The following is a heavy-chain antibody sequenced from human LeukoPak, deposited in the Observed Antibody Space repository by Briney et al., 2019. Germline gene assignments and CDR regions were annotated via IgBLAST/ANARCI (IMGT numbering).Heavy chain of an antibody. D-gene: IGHD3-10*01. CDR2: ISGSGGST. V-gene: IGHV3-23*01. J-gene: IGHJ5*02. CDR3: AKDRGLTMVRSNWFGP. Sequence: GGSLRLSCAASGFTFSSYAMSWVRQAPGKGLEWVSAISGSGGSTYYADSVKGRFTISRDNSKNTLYLQMNSLRAEDTAVYYCAKDRGLTMVRSNWFGPWGQGTLVTVSS. CDR1: GFTFSSYA.